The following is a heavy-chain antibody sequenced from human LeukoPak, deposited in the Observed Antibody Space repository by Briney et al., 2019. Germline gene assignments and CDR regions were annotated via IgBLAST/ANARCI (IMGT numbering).Heavy chain of an antibody. V-gene: IGHV4-59*01. CDR2: IYYSGST. J-gene: IGHJ3*02. Sequence: SETLSLTCTVSGGSISSYYWSWIRQPPGKGLEWIGYIYYSGSTNYSPSLKSRVTISVDTSKNQFSLKLSSVTAADTAVYYCARSEYSYGADAFDIWSQGTMVTVSS. D-gene: IGHD5-18*01. CDR3: ARSEYSYGADAFDI. CDR1: GGSISSYY.